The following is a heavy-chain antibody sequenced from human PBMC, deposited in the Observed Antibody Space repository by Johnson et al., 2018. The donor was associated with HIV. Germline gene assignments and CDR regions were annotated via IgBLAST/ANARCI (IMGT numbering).Heavy chain of an antibody. Sequence: VQLVESGGGVVRPGGSLRLSCAASGFTVSNNYINWVRQAPGKGLEWVSVIYSGDTTFYADSVKGRFTISTDNSKNTLYLQMNSLRLEDTAVYYCARGEDGVDAFDIWGQGTMVTVSS. V-gene: IGHV3-66*02. J-gene: IGHJ3*02. CDR3: ARGEDGVDAFDI. D-gene: IGHD4-17*01. CDR2: IYSGDTT. CDR1: GFTVSNNY.